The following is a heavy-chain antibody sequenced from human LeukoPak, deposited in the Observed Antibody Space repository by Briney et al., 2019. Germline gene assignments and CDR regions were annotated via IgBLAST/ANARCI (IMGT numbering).Heavy chain of an antibody. CDR3: AREVTTVTTWGCYFDY. D-gene: IGHD4-17*01. CDR2: ISYDGSNK. V-gene: IGHV3-30*19. CDR1: GFTFSSNG. Sequence: PGGSLRLSCVASGFTFSSNGMHWVRQAPGKGLEWVAVISYDGSNKYYADSVKGRFTISRDNSKNTLYLQMNSLRAEDTAVYYCAREVTTVTTWGCYFDYWGQGTLVTVSS. J-gene: IGHJ4*02.